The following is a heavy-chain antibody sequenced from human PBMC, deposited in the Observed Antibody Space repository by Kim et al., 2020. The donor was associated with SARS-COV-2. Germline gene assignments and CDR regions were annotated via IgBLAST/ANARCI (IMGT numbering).Heavy chain of an antibody. CDR2: INPSGAST. J-gene: IGHJ4*02. V-gene: IGHV1-46*01. CDR3: ARDSKYGSSDYTYYFDF. D-gene: IGHD3-22*01. Sequence: ASVKVSCKASGHTFTTYYMHWVRQAPGQGLEWMGNINPSGASTNYAQKFRGRVTMTRDTSTNTLYMELSSLRSEYTAVYYCARDSKYGSSDYTYYFDFWGQGTLVTVSS. CDR1: GHTFTTYY.